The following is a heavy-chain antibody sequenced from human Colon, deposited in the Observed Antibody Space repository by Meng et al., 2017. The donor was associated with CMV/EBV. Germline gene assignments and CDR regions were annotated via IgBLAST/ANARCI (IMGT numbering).Heavy chain of an antibody. CDR2: IFDSGST. J-gene: IGHJ4*02. D-gene: IGHD6-13*01. CDR3: ARGSTGYSSSWYRY. Sequence: SETLSLTCTVSGGSISGYYWSWIRQPPGKGPEWIGYIFDSGSTNYNPSLKSRVTISVDTSKNQFSLKLSSLTAADTAVYYCARGSTGYSSSWYRYWGQGTLVTVSS. CDR1: GGSISGYY. V-gene: IGHV4-59*01.